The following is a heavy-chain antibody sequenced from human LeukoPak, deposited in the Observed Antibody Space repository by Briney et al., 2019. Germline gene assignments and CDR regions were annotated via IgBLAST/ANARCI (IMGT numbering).Heavy chain of an antibody. J-gene: IGHJ4*02. Sequence: SQTLSLTCAISGXTVSGNSSAWSWIRQSPSRGLEWLGRTYYRSKWYNDYAVSVKSRMTINPDTSKNQFSLQLNSVTPEDTAVYYCARQGIAVAGDFDYWGQGTLVTVSS. CDR2: TYYRSKWYN. D-gene: IGHD6-19*01. CDR3: ARQGIAVAGDFDY. CDR1: GXTVSGNSSA. V-gene: IGHV6-1*01.